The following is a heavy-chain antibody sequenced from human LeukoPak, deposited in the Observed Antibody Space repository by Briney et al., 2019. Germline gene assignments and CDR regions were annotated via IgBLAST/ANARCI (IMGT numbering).Heavy chain of an antibody. D-gene: IGHD5-12*01. CDR2: ISYNGGGT. V-gene: IGHV3-23*01. CDR1: GFTFSSYA. J-gene: IGHJ1*01. Sequence: GGSLGLSCAASGFTFSSYAMIWVRQAPGKGLEWVSAISYNGGGTYYGNSEKGRFTISRDNSKNTLFLQMNSLRAEDTALYYCAKLAATSESQHWGQGTLVTVSS. CDR3: AKLAATSESQH.